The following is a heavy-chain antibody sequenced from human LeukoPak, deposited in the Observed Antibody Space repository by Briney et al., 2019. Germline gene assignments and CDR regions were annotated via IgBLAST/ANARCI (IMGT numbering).Heavy chain of an antibody. V-gene: IGHV3-30-3*01. Sequence: GRSLRLSCAASGFTFSSYAMHWVRQAPGKGLEWVAVISYDGSNKYYADSVKGRFTISRDNSKNTLYLQMNSLRAEDTAVYYCAKDSQWLVPKYYFDYWGQGTLVTVSS. CDR2: ISYDGSNK. D-gene: IGHD6-19*01. CDR1: GFTFSSYA. CDR3: AKDSQWLVPKYYFDY. J-gene: IGHJ4*02.